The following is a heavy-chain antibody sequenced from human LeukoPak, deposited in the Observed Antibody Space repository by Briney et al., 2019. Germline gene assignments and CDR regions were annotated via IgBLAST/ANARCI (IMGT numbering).Heavy chain of an antibody. CDR3: ARKHYYDSSGFFPPMDY. V-gene: IGHV3-30*14. CDR1: GFTFSSNA. CDR2: ISYDARNK. Sequence: GGSLRLSCAASGFTFSSNAMHWVRQAPGKGLEWVAVISYDARNKYYADSVKGRFTISRDNSKNTLYLQMNSLRAEDTAVYYCARKHYYDSSGFFPPMDYWGQGTLVTVSS. D-gene: IGHD3-22*01. J-gene: IGHJ4*02.